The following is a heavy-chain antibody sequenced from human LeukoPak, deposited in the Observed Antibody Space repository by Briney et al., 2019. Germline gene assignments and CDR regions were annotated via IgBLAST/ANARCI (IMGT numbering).Heavy chain of an antibody. J-gene: IGHJ4*02. Sequence: SGTLSLTCAVSGGSISSSNWWSWVRQPPGKGLEWIGEIYHSGSTNYNPSLKSRVTISVDTSKNQFSLKLSSVTAADTAVYYCARGSFTMVRGALDYWGQGTLVTVSS. CDR1: GGSISSSNW. D-gene: IGHD3-10*01. CDR3: ARGSFTMVRGALDY. CDR2: IYHSGST. V-gene: IGHV4-4*02.